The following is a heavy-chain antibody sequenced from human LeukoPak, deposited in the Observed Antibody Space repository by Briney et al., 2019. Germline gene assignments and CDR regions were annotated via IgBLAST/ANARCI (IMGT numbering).Heavy chain of an antibody. CDR3: ARAQSKVRFDN. Sequence: GGSLRLSCVASGFTVSSNYMSWVRQAPGKGLEWVSVIYSGGSTYYADSVKGRFTISRDNSKNTLYLQMNSLRAEDTAVYYCARAQSKVRFDNWGQGTLVTVSS. J-gene: IGHJ4*02. CDR1: GFTVSSNY. V-gene: IGHV3-53*01. CDR2: IYSGGST.